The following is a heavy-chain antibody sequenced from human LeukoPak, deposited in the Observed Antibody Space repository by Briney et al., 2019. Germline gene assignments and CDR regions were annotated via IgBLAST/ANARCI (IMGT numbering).Heavy chain of an antibody. J-gene: IGHJ6*04. CDR3: TTAGAGSGDRCYYYGMDV. Sequence: PGGSLRLSCAASGFTFSNAWMSWVRQAPGKGLEWVGRIKSKTDGGTTDYAAPVKGRFTISRDDSKNTLYLQMNSLKTEDTAVYYCTTAGAGSGDRCYYYGMDVWGKGTTVTVSS. D-gene: IGHD3-10*01. V-gene: IGHV3-15*01. CDR2: IKSKTDGGTT. CDR1: GFTFSNAW.